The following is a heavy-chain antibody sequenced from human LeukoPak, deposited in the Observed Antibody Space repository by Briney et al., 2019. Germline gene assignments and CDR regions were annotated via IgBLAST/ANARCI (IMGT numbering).Heavy chain of an antibody. CDR2: IKSKTDGGTT. D-gene: IGHD5-18*01. V-gene: IGHV3-15*01. J-gene: IGHJ4*02. CDR1: GFTFSDAW. Sequence: GGSLRLSCAASGFTFSDAWMSWVRQAPGKGLEWVGRIKSKTDGGTTDYAAPVKGRFTISRDDSKNTLYLQMNSLKTEDTAVYYCTRLGLYGYSYGGPGENYWGQGTLVTVSS. CDR3: TRLGLYGYSYGGPGENY.